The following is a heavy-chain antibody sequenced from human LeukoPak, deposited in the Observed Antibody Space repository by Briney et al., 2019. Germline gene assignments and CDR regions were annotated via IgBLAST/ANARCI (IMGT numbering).Heavy chain of an antibody. D-gene: IGHD3-22*01. Sequence: GGSLRLSCAASGFTFSSYRMNWVRQAPGKGLEWVSSISSSSSYIYYADSVKGRFTISRDNAKNSMYLQMNSLRAEDTAAYYCARVDYDSSGPDYWGQGTLVTVSS. V-gene: IGHV3-21*01. CDR1: GFTFSSYR. CDR2: ISSSSSYI. J-gene: IGHJ4*02. CDR3: ARVDYDSSGPDY.